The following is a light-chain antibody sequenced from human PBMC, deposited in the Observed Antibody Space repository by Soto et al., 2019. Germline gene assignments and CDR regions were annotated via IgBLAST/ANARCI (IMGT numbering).Light chain of an antibody. Sequence: QSVLTQPPSVSAAPGQKVTISCSGSSSNIGGNSVSWYQQLPGTAPKLLIYDDNKRPSGIPDRFSGSKSGTSATLGITGFQTGDEADYYCSSFAGSNNFPSVFGTGNKVTVL. CDR3: SSFAGSNNFPSV. CDR2: DDN. J-gene: IGLJ1*01. CDR1: SSNIGGNS. V-gene: IGLV1-51*01.